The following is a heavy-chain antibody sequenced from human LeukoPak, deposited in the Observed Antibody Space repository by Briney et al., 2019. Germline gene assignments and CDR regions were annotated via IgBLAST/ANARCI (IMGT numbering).Heavy chain of an antibody. V-gene: IGHV3-23*01. Sequence: GGSLGLSCAASGFTFSSYAMSWVRQAPGKGLEWVSAISGSGGSTYYADSVKGRFTISRDNSKNTLYLQMNSLRAEDTAVCYCANYDSSGYYYFDYWGQGTLVTVSS. J-gene: IGHJ4*02. CDR1: GFTFSSYA. CDR2: ISGSGGST. CDR3: ANYDSSGYYYFDY. D-gene: IGHD3-22*01.